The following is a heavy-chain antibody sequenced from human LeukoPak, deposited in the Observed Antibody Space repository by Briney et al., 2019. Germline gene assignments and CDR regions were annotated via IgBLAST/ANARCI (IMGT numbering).Heavy chain of an antibody. CDR3: ARDRRGVYDSSGYYPFDY. D-gene: IGHD3-22*01. CDR2: ISSSSSYI. J-gene: IGHJ4*02. CDR1: GFTFSSYS. Sequence: GGSLRLSCAAPGFTFSSYSMNWVRQAPGKGLEWVSSISSSSSYIYYADSVKGRFTISRDNAKNSLYLQMNSLRAEDTAVYYCARDRRGVYDSSGYYPFDYWGQGTLVTVSS. V-gene: IGHV3-21*01.